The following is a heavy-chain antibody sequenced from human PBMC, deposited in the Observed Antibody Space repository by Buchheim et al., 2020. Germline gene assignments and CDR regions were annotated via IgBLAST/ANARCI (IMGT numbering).Heavy chain of an antibody. V-gene: IGHV1-46*03. D-gene: IGHD6-13*01. CDR2: INPSSGST. CDR3: ARPYSGYYYGMDV. CDR1: GYTFTAYY. Sequence: QVQLVQSGAEVKKPGASVKVSCKASGYTFTAYYIHWVRQAPGQGLEWMGRINPSSGSTDYAQKFQGRVTTTRDTSTSTVYMELSSLRSEDTAVYYCARPYSGYYYGMDVWGQGT. J-gene: IGHJ6*02.